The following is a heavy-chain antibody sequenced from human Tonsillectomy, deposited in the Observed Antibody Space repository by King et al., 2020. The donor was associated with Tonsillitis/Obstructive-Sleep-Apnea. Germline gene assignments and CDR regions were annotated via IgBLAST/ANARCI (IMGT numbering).Heavy chain of an antibody. D-gene: IGHD4-17*01. CDR2: ISYDGRDI. CDR1: GFSFSNYA. V-gene: IGHV3-30*01. Sequence: VQLQESGGGVVQPGRSLRLSCAASGFSFSNYAMNWVRQAPGKGLEWVAVISYDGRDIYYADSVKGRFTISRDISKNTLYLQMNSLRAEDTAVYYCARGGVTSTHWYFDYWGQGTLVTVSS. J-gene: IGHJ4*02. CDR3: ARGGVTSTHWYFDY.